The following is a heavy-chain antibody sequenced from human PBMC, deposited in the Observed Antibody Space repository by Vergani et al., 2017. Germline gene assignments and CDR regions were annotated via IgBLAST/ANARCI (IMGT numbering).Heavy chain of an antibody. D-gene: IGHD3-22*01. J-gene: IGHJ4*02. Sequence: QVQLVQSGAEVKKPGSSVKVSCKASGYTFTSYAMNWVRQAPGQGLEWMGWINTNTGNPTYAQGFTGRFVFSLDTSVSTAYLQISSLKAEDTAVYYCARDLTDYYDSSGYQVTLGYWGQGTLVTVSS. CDR3: ARDLTDYYDSSGYQVTLGY. CDR1: GYTFTSYA. CDR2: INTNTGNP. V-gene: IGHV7-4-1*02.